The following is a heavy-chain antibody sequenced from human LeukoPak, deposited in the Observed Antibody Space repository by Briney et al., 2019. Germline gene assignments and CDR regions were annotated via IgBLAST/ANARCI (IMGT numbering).Heavy chain of an antibody. Sequence: GGSLRLSCAASGFTFSSYAMSWVRQAPGKGLEWVSVIYSGGSTYYADSVKGRFTISRDNSRNTLYLQMNSLRAEDTAVYYCARVSAGVIGMKDVFDIWGQGTMVTVSS. J-gene: IGHJ3*02. CDR1: GFTFSSYA. V-gene: IGHV3-66*01. CDR3: ARVSAGVIGMKDVFDI. CDR2: IYSGGST. D-gene: IGHD3-16*02.